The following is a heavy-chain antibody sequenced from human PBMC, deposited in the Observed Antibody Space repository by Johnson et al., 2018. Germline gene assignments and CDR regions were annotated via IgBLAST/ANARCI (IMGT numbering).Heavy chain of an antibody. J-gene: IGHJ3*01. CDR1: GYSFTSYW. V-gene: IGHV5-51*03. D-gene: IGHD4-17*01. Sequence: VQLVESGAEVRKPGESLKISCKGSGYSFTSYWIAWVRQMPGKGLEWMGIIYPGDSDIRYSPSFQGQVAISADKSISTAYLQWSSLKASDTAMYYCARPQASVTTSDAFDRWGQGTMVTVSS. CDR3: ARPQASVTTSDAFDR. CDR2: IYPGDSDI.